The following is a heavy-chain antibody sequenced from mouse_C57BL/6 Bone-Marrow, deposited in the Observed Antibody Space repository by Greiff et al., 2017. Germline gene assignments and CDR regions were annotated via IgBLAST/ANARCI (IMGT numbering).Heavy chain of an antibody. D-gene: IGHD1-1*01. CDR2: ISSGGSYT. CDR1: GFTFSSYG. V-gene: IGHV5-6*01. J-gene: IGHJ1*03. CDR3: ASATVVADWYFDV. Sequence: EVKLVESGGDLVKPGGSLKLSCAASGFTFSSYGMSWVRQTPDKRLEWVATISSGGSYTYYPDSVKGRFTISSATAKNTLYLQMSGLKPKDTAMYDCASATVVADWYFDVWGTGTTVTVSS.